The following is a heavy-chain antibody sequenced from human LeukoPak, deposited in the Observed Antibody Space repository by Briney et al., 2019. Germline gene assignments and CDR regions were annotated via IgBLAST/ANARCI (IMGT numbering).Heavy chain of an antibody. CDR3: ATYDGLNRRAFQY. Sequence: GGSLRLSCAASGFTFSSYAMYWVRQAPGKGLEWVAFIRYDGSNKFYADSVKGRFTISRDNSKNTLYLQMNSLRAEDTSVYYCATYDGLNRRAFQYWGPGTPLTVSS. J-gene: IGHJ1*01. D-gene: IGHD3-22*01. CDR1: GFTFSSYA. CDR2: IRYDGSNK. V-gene: IGHV3-30*02.